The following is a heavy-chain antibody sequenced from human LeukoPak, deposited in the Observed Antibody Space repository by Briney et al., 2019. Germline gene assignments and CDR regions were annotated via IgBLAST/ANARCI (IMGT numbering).Heavy chain of an antibody. J-gene: IGHJ3*02. D-gene: IGHD3-10*02. CDR3: ARDKNESVRAFDI. Sequence: GASVKVSCKASGYTFTGYYMHWVRQASGQGLEWMGWINPNSGGTNYAQKFQGWVTMTRDTSISTAYMELSRLRSDDTAVYYCARDKNESVRAFDIWGQGTMVTVSS. CDR2: INPNSGGT. CDR1: GYTFTGYY. V-gene: IGHV1-2*04.